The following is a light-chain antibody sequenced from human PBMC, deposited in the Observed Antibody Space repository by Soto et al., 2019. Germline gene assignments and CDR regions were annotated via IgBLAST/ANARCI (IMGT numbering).Light chain of an antibody. J-gene: IGLJ1*01. V-gene: IGLV1-51*02. CDR2: ENN. Sequence: QSVLTQPPSVSAAPGQKVTISCSGSSSNIGNNYVSWYQQLPGTAPKLLIYENNKRPSGFPDRFSGSKSGTSATLGITGLQTGDEADYYCGTWDSSLYVFGTGTKVTV. CDR1: SSNIGNNY. CDR3: GTWDSSLYV.